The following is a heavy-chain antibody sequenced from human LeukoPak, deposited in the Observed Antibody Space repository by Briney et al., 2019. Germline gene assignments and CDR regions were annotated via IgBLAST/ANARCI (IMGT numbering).Heavy chain of an antibody. V-gene: IGHV4-31*03. CDR2: IYYSGST. CDR3: ARESYYLGYDYGNWFDP. Sequence: SQTLSLTCTVSGGSISSGGYYWSWIRQHPGKRLEWIGYIYYSGSTYYNPSLKRRVTISVDTSKNQFSLKLSSVTAADTAVYYCARESYYLGYDYGNWFDPWGQGTLVTVSS. J-gene: IGHJ5*02. CDR1: GGSISSGGYY. D-gene: IGHD5-12*01.